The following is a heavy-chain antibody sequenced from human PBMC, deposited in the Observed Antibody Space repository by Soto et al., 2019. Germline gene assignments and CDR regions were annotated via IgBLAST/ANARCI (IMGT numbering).Heavy chain of an antibody. Sequence: ETLSLTCTVSGASMTPAAAYWPWIRQPPGKGLEWIGSVYSGGATYYNPSLKGRATISADMSNNQFFLSLTSLTAADTAVYYCAGRSLLVAPTWGQGILVTVSS. CDR2: VYSGGAT. CDR1: GASMTPAAAY. CDR3: AGRSLLVAPT. D-gene: IGHD2-21*01. V-gene: IGHV4-39*01. J-gene: IGHJ4*02.